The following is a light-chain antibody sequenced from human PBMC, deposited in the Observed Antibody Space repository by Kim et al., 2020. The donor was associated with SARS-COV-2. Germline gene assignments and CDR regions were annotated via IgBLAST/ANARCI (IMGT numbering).Light chain of an antibody. CDR1: QSITSD. J-gene: IGKJ4*01. V-gene: IGKV3-15*01. CDR2: DTS. CDR3: QQFATSLS. Sequence: EIVMTQSAATLSVSPGERATLSCRASQSITSDLAWYQHKPGQAPRLLMYDTSTRATGIPARFSGSGSGTEFTLTISSLQSEDFGIYYCQQFATSLSFGGGTKVDIK.